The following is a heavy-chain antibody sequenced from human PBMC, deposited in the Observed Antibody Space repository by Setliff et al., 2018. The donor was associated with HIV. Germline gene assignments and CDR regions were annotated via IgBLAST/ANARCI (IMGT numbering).Heavy chain of an antibody. Sequence: SETLSLTCALSGYSISNGYYWGWIRQPSGKGLEWIGSIYHSGSTFYNPSLRSRVTISVDTSQYQFSLRLTSVTAADTAVYYCASASSWDPLLDYWGQGTLVTASS. D-gene: IGHD6-13*01. CDR3: ASASSWDPLLDY. CDR1: GYSISNGYY. J-gene: IGHJ4*02. CDR2: IYHSGST. V-gene: IGHV4-38-2*01.